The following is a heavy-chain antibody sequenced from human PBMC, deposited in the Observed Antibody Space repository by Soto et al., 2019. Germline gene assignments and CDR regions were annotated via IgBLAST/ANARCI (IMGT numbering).Heavy chain of an antibody. Sequence: SSQDAAYTLNGYYGDWVQQAPGQGLEWMGWINPNSGGTNYAQKFQGRVTMTRDTSISTAYMELSRLRSDDTAVYYCAESGYYTYGMDVWGQRNKVTGSS. CDR1: AYTLNGYY. CDR3: AESGYYTYGMDV. CDR2: INPNSGGT. V-gene: IGHV1-2*02. D-gene: IGHD3-22*01. J-gene: IGHJ6*02.